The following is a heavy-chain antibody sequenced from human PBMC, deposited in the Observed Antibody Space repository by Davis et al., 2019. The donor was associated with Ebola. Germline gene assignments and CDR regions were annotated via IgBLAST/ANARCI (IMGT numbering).Heavy chain of an antibody. Sequence: ASVKVSCKASGYTFTGYYMHWVRQAPGQGLEWMGWINPNSGGTNYAQKFQGWVTMTRDTSISTAYMELSRLRSDDTAVYYCARDAPVTSYYYGMDVWGQGTTVTVSS. CDR1: GYTFTGYY. D-gene: IGHD4-11*01. CDR2: INPNSGGT. CDR3: ARDAPVTSYYYGMDV. V-gene: IGHV1-2*04. J-gene: IGHJ6*02.